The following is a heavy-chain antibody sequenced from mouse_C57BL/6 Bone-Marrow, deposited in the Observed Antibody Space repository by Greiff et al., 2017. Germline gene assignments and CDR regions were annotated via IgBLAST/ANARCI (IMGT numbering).Heavy chain of an antibody. D-gene: IGHD2-3*01. J-gene: IGHJ4*01. Sequence: QLQQSGPELVKPGASVKIPCKASGYTFTDYNMDWVKQSHGKSLEWIGDINPNNGGTIYNQKFKGKATLTVDKSSSTAYLQLSSLTSEDTAIYYCARWGWLLNAMDYWGQGTSVTVSS. V-gene: IGHV1-18*01. CDR2: INPNNGGT. CDR3: ARWGWLLNAMDY. CDR1: GYTFTDYN.